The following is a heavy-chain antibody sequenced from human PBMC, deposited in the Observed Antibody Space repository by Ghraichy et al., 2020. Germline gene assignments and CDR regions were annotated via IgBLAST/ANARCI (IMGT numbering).Heavy chain of an antibody. D-gene: IGHD6-19*01. V-gene: IGHV3-30*04. CDR2: ISYDGSNK. J-gene: IGHJ4*02. CDR3: ARPQQWLVPFFDY. CDR1: GFTFSSYA. Sequence: GGSLRLSCAASGFTFSSYAMHWVRQAPGKGLEWVAVISYDGSNKYYADSVKGRFTISRDNSKNTLYLQMNSLRAEDTAVYYCARPQQWLVPFFDYWGQGTLVTVSS.